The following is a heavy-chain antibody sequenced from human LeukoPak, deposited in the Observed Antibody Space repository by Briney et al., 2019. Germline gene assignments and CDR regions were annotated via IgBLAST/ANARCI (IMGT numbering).Heavy chain of an antibody. D-gene: IGHD2-15*01. CDR3: ARGTGYCSGGSCPHFDY. CDR2: IYYSGST. V-gene: IGHV4-59*01. J-gene: IGHJ4*02. Sequence: ASETLPLTCTVSGGSISSYYWSWIRQPPGKGLEWIGYIYYSGSTNYNPSLKSRVTISVDTSKNQFSLKLSSVTAADTAVYYCARGTGYCSGGSCPHFDYWGQGTLVTVSS. CDR1: GGSISSYY.